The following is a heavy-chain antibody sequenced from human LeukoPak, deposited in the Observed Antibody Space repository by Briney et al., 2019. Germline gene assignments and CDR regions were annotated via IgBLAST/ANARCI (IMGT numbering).Heavy chain of an antibody. D-gene: IGHD3-3*01. J-gene: IGHJ4*02. Sequence: PGGSLRLSCAASGFTFDDYAMHWVGQAAGKGVEGVSGISWKSGSIGYADSVKGRFTISRDNAKNSLYLQMNSLRAEDTALYYCAKDSSGSYIDYWSQGPLVTVSS. CDR1: GFTFDDYA. CDR3: AKDSSGSYIDY. CDR2: ISWKSGSI. V-gene: IGHV3-9*01.